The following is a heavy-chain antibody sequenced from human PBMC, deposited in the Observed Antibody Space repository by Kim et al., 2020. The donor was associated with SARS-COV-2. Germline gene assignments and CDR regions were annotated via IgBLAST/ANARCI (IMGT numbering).Heavy chain of an antibody. J-gene: IGHJ5*02. CDR3: ARTDYTTTWYWFDP. Sequence: NPSLQSRVTISLDASENLFSLKLTSVTAADTAVYYCARTDYTTTWYWFDPWGPGTLVTVSS. V-gene: IGHV4-4*07. D-gene: IGHD6-13*01.